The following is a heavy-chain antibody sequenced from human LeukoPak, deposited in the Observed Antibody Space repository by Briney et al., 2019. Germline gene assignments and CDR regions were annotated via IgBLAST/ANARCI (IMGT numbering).Heavy chain of an antibody. V-gene: IGHV3-30*07. CDR2: IWYDGSNK. J-gene: IGHJ4*02. CDR1: GFTFSSYA. D-gene: IGHD3-16*01. Sequence: GGSLRLPCAASGFTFSSYAMHWVRQAPGKGLEWVAVIWYDGSNKYYADSVKGRFTISRDNSKNTLYLQMNSLRAEDTAVYYCAKEYDASFDYWGQGTLVTVSS. CDR3: AKEYDASFDY.